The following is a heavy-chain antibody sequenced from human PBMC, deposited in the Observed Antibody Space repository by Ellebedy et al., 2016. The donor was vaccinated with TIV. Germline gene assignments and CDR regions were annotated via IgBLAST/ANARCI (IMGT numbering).Heavy chain of an antibody. D-gene: IGHD3-10*01. Sequence: SVKVSXXASGGTFGSYAISWMRQAPGQGLEWMGVITPIRGTTDYAPKFQDRFTVTADESTSIVYMELSSLTSEDTAVYYCARDRGPADTWFNPWGQGTLVTVSS. CDR3: ARDRGPADTWFNP. V-gene: IGHV1-69*13. CDR1: GGTFGSYA. CDR2: ITPIRGTT. J-gene: IGHJ5*02.